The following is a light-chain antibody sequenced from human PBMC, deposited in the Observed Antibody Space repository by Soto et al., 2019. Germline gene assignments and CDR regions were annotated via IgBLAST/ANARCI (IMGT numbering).Light chain of an antibody. CDR3: QPYNNWPLT. CDR1: QGISNG. J-gene: IGKJ4*01. CDR2: AAS. V-gene: IGKV1-27*01. Sequence: DIQVTQSPSSLSASVGDRVTITCRASQGISNGLSWYQQKPGQAPTLLIYAASSLQSGVPSRFSGSRSGPEFTLTINSLQSEDFAIYYCQPYNNWPLTFGGGTKVDIK.